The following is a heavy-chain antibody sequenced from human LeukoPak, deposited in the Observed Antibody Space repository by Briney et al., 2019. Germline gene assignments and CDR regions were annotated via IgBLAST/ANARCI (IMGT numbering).Heavy chain of an antibody. V-gene: IGHV4-34*01. D-gene: IGHD2-15*01. J-gene: IGHJ3*02. CDR2: INHSGST. CDR3: VRDYPMDCSGGSCYAGRAFDI. Sequence: SVTLSLTCAVYGGSFSGYYWSWIRQPPGKGLEWIGEINHSGSTNYNPSLKSRVTISVDTSKNQFSLKLSSVTAADTAVYYCVRDYPMDCSGGSCYAGRAFDIWGQGTMVTVSS. CDR1: GGSFSGYY.